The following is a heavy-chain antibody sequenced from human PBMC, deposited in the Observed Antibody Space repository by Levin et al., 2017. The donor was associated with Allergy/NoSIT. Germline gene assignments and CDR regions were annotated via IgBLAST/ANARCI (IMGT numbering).Heavy chain of an antibody. D-gene: IGHD3-10*01. CDR3: ARHLRGVDYYYYYGMDV. V-gene: IGHV4-39*01. CDR2: IYYSGST. CDR1: GGSISSSSYY. Sequence: PSETLSLTCTVSGGSISSSSYYWGWIRQPPGKGLEWIGSIYYSGSTYYNPSLKSRVTISVDTSKNQFSLKLSSVTAADTAVYYCARHLRGVDYYYYYGMDVWGQGTTVTVSS. J-gene: IGHJ6*02.